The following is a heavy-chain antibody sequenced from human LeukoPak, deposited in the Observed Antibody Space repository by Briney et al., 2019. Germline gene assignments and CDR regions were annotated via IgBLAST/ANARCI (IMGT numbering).Heavy chain of an antibody. J-gene: IGHJ6*04. CDR2: IYNGDT. Sequence: SETLSLTCAVSGGSISDYYWSWIRQPPGKGLEWIGYIYNGDTNYNPSLKSRVTISVDTSKNQFSLKLSSVTAADTAVYYCARYRAFDIWGKGTTVTVSS. D-gene: IGHD3-9*01. CDR3: ARYRAFDI. V-gene: IGHV4-59*01. CDR1: GGSISDYY.